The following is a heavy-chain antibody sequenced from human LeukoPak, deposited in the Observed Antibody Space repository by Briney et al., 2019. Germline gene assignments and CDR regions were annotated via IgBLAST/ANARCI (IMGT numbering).Heavy chain of an antibody. CDR2: MYNSGNT. Sequence: SETLSLTCTVPGGSISSYYWSWIRQPPGKGLEWIGYMYNSGNTNYNPSLKSRVTISEDTSKNQLSLKLRSVTAADTAVYYCAATIKRDYGYTTLDYWGQGTLVTVSS. J-gene: IGHJ4*02. D-gene: IGHD4-17*01. CDR3: AATIKRDYGYTTLDY. CDR1: GGSISSYY. V-gene: IGHV4-59*01.